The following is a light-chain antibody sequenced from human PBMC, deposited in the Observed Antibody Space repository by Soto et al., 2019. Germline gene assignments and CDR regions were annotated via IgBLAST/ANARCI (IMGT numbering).Light chain of an antibody. Sequence: DVVMTQSPLSLPVTLGQPASISCRSTQSLVHSDGNTHLNWFQQRPGQSPRRLICKVSNRESGVPDRLSGSASGTDFTLNISRVDAVDVGVYYCMQGTHWPYTFGQGTKLEIK. CDR3: MQGTHWPYT. CDR2: KVS. J-gene: IGKJ2*01. CDR1: QSLVHSDGNTH. V-gene: IGKV2-30*02.